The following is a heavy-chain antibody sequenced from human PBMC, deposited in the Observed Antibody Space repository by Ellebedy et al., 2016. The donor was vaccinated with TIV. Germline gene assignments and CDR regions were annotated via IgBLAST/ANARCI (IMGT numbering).Heavy chain of an antibody. V-gene: IGHV4-59*08. J-gene: IGHJ4*02. CDR1: GGSISSYY. CDR2: IYYSGST. Sequence: GSLRLSCTVSGGSISSYYWSWIRQPPGKGLEWIGYIYYSGSTNYNPSLKSRVTISVDTSKNQFSLKLSSVTAADTAVYYCARLYYYGSGVESWGQGTLVTVSS. D-gene: IGHD3-10*01. CDR3: ARLYYYGSGVES.